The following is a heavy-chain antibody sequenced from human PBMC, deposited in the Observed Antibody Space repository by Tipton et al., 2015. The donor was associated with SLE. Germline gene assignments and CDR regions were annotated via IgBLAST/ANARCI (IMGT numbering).Heavy chain of an antibody. CDR3: TRDPANSSTLGAFDI. D-gene: IGHD6-13*01. CDR1: GGSFSGYY. J-gene: IGHJ3*02. V-gene: IGHV4-34*01. Sequence: TLSLTCAVYGGSFSGYYWSWIRQPPGKGLEWIGEIYHSGSTNYNPSLKSRVTISVDKSRNQFSLKLTSVTAADTAVYHCTRDPANSSTLGAFDIWGQGTMVIVSS. CDR2: IYHSGST.